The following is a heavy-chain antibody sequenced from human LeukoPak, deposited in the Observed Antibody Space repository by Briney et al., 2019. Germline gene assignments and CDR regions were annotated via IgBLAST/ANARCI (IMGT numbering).Heavy chain of an antibody. CDR2: IYYSGST. CDR1: GGSISSYY. D-gene: IGHD6-6*01. V-gene: IGHV4-59*08. Sequence: SETLSLTCTVSGGSISSYYWSWIRQPPGKGLEWIGYIYYSGSTNYNPSLKSRVTISVDTSKNQFSLKLSSVTAADTAVYYCARLGIAARYYYYGMDVWGQGTTVTVSS. J-gene: IGHJ6*02. CDR3: ARLGIAARYYYYGMDV.